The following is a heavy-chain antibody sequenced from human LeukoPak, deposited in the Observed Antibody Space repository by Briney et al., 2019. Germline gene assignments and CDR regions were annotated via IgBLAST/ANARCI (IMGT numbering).Heavy chain of an antibody. D-gene: IGHD3-9*01. V-gene: IGHV4-31*01. CDR2: IYYSGSN. Sequence: PSETLALTWNVSGCSISSGGHYWSWIRQHPGKLLQRLGYIYYSGSNYYNPCLKSPLTISLDTSKNQFSLKLNSVTAADTAVYDCARVDVGPYYYYGMDVWGQGTTVTVSS. CDR3: ARVDVGPYYYYGMDV. CDR1: GCSISSGGHY. J-gene: IGHJ6*02.